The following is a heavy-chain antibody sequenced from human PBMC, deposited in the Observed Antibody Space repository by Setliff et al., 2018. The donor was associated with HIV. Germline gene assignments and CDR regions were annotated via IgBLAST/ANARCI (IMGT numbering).Heavy chain of an antibody. V-gene: IGHV4-39*07. J-gene: IGHJ4*02. Sequence: SETLSLTCTVSGGSISTYYWAWIRQPPGKGLEWIGTIYYSGSTYYNPSLKSRATISVDTSKNQFSLKPTSVTAADTAVYYCARDTSGGYWGQGTLVTVSS. CDR1: GGSISTYY. CDR2: IYYSGST. D-gene: IGHD3-10*01. CDR3: ARDTSGGY.